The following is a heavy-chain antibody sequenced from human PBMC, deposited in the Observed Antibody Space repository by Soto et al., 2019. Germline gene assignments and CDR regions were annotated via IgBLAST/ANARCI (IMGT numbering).Heavy chain of an antibody. CDR1: GFTVSSYA. CDR3: AKDSGRWHQLVHFDY. Sequence: EVQLLESGGGLVQPGGSLRLSCAASGFTVSSYARSWVRQAPGKGLEWVSAISGSGGSTYYADSVKGRFTISRDNSKNTLYLQMNSLRAEDTAVYYCAKDSGRWHQLVHFDYWGQGTLVTVSS. CDR2: ISGSGGST. D-gene: IGHD6-13*01. J-gene: IGHJ4*02. V-gene: IGHV3-23*01.